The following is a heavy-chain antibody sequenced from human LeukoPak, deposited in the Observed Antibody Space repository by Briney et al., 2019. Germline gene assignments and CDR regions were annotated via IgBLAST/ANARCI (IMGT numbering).Heavy chain of an antibody. CDR3: ARDLRYCSGGSCYFNPFDY. CDR1: GFTFSSYS. V-gene: IGHV3-21*01. D-gene: IGHD2-15*01. J-gene: IGHJ4*02. Sequence: GGSLRLSCAASGFTFSSYSMNRVRQAPGKGLEWVSSISSSSSYTYYADSVKGRFTISRDNAKNSLYLQMNSLRAEDTAVFYCARDLRYCSGGSCYFNPFDYWGQGTLVTVSS. CDR2: ISSSSSYT.